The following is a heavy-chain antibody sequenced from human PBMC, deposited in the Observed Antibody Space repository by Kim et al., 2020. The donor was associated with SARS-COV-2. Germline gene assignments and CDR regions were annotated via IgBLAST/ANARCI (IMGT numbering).Heavy chain of an antibody. J-gene: IGHJ4*02. V-gene: IGHV1-69*01. Sequence: ANYAQKFQGRVTITADESTSTAYMELSSLRSEDTAVYYCASRGTGGPLDYWGQGTLVTVSS. D-gene: IGHD7-27*01. CDR2: A. CDR3: ASRGTGGPLDY.